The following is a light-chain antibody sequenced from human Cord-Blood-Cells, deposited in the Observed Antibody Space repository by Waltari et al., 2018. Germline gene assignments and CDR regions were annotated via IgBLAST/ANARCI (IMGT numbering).Light chain of an antibody. J-gene: IGKJ2*03. CDR1: QSVSSN. CDR2: GAS. V-gene: IGKV3-15*01. Sequence: ELVMTQSPATLSVSPGERATLSCRPSQSVSSNLAWYQQKPGQAPRLLIYGASTRATGIPARFSGSGSGTEFTLTISSLQSEDFAVYYCQQYNNWPPYSFGQGTKLEIK. CDR3: QQYNNWPPYS.